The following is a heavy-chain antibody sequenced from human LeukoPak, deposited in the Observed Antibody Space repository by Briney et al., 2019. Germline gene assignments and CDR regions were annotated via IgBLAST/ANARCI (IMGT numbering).Heavy chain of an antibody. J-gene: IGHJ4*02. CDR3: ARLGYCDSARCHGIDY. D-gene: IGHD2-2*01. CDR2: IYPRDSDT. Sequence: GESLKISCKGSGYSFTSYWIAWVRQMPGKGLEWMGIIYPRDSDTRYSPSFQGQVTISADKSISTAYLQWSSLKASDTAMYYCARLGYCDSARCHGIDYWGQGTLVTVSS. CDR1: GYSFTSYW. V-gene: IGHV5-51*01.